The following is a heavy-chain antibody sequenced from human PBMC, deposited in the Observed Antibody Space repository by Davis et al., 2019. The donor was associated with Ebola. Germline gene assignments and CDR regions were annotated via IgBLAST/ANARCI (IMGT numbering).Heavy chain of an antibody. Sequence: GGSLRLSCAASGFTFNNYGMHWVRQAPGKGLEWVAAIWYDGGNKYYADSVKGRFTISRDNSKNTLYLQMNSLRAEDTGVYYCARDQAAIPVVANHFDDWGQGTLVTVSS. CDR2: IWYDGGNK. J-gene: IGHJ4*02. CDR3: ARDQAAIPVVANHFDD. CDR1: GFTFNNYG. V-gene: IGHV3-33*01. D-gene: IGHD2-2*02.